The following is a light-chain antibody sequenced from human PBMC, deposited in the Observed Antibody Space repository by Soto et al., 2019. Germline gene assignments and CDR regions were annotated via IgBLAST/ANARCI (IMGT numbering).Light chain of an antibody. CDR2: EVT. V-gene: IGLV2-8*01. Sequence: QSVLTQPPSASGSPGQSVTIPCTGTSGDVGGYDYVSWYQQRPGKAPKLMIYEVTKRPLGVPDRFSGSKSGNTASLTVSGLQAEDEADYYCSSYAGSDNPYVFGTGTKVTVL. J-gene: IGLJ1*01. CDR3: SSYAGSDNPYV. CDR1: SGDVGGYDY.